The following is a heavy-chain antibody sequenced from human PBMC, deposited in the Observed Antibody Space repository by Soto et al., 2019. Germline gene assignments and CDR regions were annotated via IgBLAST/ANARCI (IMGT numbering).Heavy chain of an antibody. Sequence: SETLALTCAVYCGSFSGYYWSWIRQPPGKGLEWIGEINHSGSTNYNPSLKSRVTISVDTSKNQFSLKLSSVTAADTAVYYCARAWYYYDSSGYEYWGQGTLVTVSS. CDR3: ARAWYYYDSSGYEY. CDR2: INHSGST. D-gene: IGHD3-22*01. CDR1: CGSFSGYY. J-gene: IGHJ4*02. V-gene: IGHV4-34*01.